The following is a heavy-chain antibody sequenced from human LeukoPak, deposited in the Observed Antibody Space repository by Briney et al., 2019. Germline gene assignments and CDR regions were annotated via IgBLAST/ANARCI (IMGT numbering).Heavy chain of an antibody. J-gene: IGHJ4*02. V-gene: IGHV4-30-2*01. CDR2: IYHGGTT. CDR3: ARYVHSSSWPTFDY. CDR1: GDSISSGAYS. Sequence: SQTLSLTCAVSGDSISSGAYSWSWIRQPPGKGLEWIGYIYHGGTTYYTPSLKSRVTISVDRSKNQFSQKLSSVTAADTAVYYCARYVHSSSWPTFDYWGQGTLVTVSS. D-gene: IGHD6-13*01.